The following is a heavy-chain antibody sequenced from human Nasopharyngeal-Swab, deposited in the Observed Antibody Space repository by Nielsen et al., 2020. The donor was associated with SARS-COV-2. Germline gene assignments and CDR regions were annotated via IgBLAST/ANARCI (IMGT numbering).Heavy chain of an antibody. V-gene: IGHV1-69*04. CDR1: GGTFSSYA. CDR2: IIPILGIA. CDR3: AREPWELVGATIRDYYYYGMDV. D-gene: IGHD1-26*01. Sequence: SVKVSCKASGGTFSSYAISWVRQAPGQGLEWMGRIIPILGIANYAQKFRGRVTITADKSTSTAYMELSSLRSEDTAVYYCAREPWELVGATIRDYYYYGMDVWGQGTTVTVSS. J-gene: IGHJ6*02.